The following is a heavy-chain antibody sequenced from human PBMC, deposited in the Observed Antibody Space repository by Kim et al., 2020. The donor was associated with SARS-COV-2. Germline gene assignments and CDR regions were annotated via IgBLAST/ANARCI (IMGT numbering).Heavy chain of an antibody. D-gene: IGHD3-3*01. Sequence: SVKVSCKASGGTFSSYAISWVRQAPGQGLEWMGGIIPIFGTANYAQKFQGRVTITADESTSTAYMELSSLRSEDTAVYYCARSSTIFGVALPYYYYYGMDVWGQGTTVTVSS. J-gene: IGHJ6*02. V-gene: IGHV1-69*13. CDR2: IIPIFGTA. CDR1: GGTFSSYA. CDR3: ARSSTIFGVALPYYYYYGMDV.